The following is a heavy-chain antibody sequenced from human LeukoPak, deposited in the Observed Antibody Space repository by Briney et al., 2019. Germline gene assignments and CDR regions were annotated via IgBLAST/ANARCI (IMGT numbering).Heavy chain of an antibody. CDR3: ARYCSSTSCYLAHAFDI. V-gene: IGHV3-7*02. CDR1: GFTFSSYW. J-gene: IGHJ3*02. CDR2: IKPDGGEK. Sequence: GSLRLSCAASGFTFSSYWMTWVRQAPGTGLQWVANIKPDGGEKYYVDSVKGRFTISRDNAKNSLYLQMNSLRDEDTAVYYCARYCSSTSCYLAHAFDIWGQGTMVTVSS. D-gene: IGHD2-2*01.